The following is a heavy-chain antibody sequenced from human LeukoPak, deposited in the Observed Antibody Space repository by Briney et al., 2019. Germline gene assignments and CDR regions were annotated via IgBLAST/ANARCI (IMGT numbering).Heavy chain of an antibody. Sequence: PGRSLRLSCAASGLTFSSYGMHWVRQAPGKGLEWVALISYDGSNKYYADSMKGRFTVSRDNSKNTLYLQMNSLRAEDTAVYYCAKEELPYCGGDCYSSGYFDLWGRGTLVTVSS. D-gene: IGHD2-21*02. CDR3: AKEELPYCGGDCYSSGYFDL. CDR1: GLTFSSYG. CDR2: ISYDGSNK. J-gene: IGHJ2*01. V-gene: IGHV3-30*18.